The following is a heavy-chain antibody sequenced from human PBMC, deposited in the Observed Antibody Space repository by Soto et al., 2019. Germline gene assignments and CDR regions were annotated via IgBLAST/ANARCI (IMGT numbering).Heavy chain of an antibody. CDR1: GGSISSVGYY. J-gene: IGHJ4*02. V-gene: IGHV4-31*03. D-gene: IGHD3-22*01. CDR2: IYYSGST. CDR3: ARDRGNYYDSSGYHRGFDY. Sequence: SETLSLTCTVSGGSISSVGYYWSWIRQHPGKGLEWIGYIYYSGSTYYNPSLKSRVTISVDTSKNQFSLKLSSVTAADTAVYYCARDRGNYYDSSGYHRGFDYWGQGTLVTVSS.